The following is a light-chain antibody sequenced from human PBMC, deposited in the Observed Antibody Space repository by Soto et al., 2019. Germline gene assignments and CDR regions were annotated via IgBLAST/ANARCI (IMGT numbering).Light chain of an antibody. J-gene: IGLJ2*01. CDR3: SSYTSSSTLG. CDR1: SSYVGAYNY. V-gene: IGLV2-14*03. Sequence: QSALTLPASVSGSPGQSITISCTGTSSYVGAYNYVSWYQHHPGKAPKLMIYDVSNRPSGVSNRFSGSKSGNTASLTISGLQAEDEADYYCSSYTSSSTLGFGGGTKLTVL. CDR2: DVS.